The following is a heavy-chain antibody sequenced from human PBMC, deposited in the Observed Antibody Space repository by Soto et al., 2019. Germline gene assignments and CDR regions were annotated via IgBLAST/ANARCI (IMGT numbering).Heavy chain of an antibody. J-gene: IGHJ4*02. D-gene: IGHD4-17*01. Sequence: QVQLQESGPGLVKPSQTLSLTCTVSGGSISSGGYYWSWIRQHPGKGLEWIGYIYYSGSTYYNPSRMSRVTISVDTSKSQFSLKLSSVTAADTAVYYCARGREKAHDYGDYVGGWYFDYWGQGTLVTVSS. CDR3: ARGREKAHDYGDYVGGWYFDY. CDR1: GGSISSGGYY. CDR2: IYYSGST. V-gene: IGHV4-31*03.